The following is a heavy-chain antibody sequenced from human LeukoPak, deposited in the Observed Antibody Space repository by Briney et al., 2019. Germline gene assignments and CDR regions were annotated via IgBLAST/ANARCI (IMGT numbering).Heavy chain of an antibody. CDR2: SNSDGSST. Sequence: GGSLRLSCAASGFTFSTSWMHWVRQVSGKGLVWVARSNSDGSSTSYADSVKGRFTISRDNAQNTLCLQMSSLRAEDTAVCYCARAASYYYYYTDVWGKGTTVTVSS. CDR3: ARAASYYYYYTDV. J-gene: IGHJ6*03. CDR1: GFTFSTSW. V-gene: IGHV3-74*01.